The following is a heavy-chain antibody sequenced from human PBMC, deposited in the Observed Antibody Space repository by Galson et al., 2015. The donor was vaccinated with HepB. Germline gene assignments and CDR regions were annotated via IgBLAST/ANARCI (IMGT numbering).Heavy chain of an antibody. J-gene: IGHJ4*02. Sequence: SLRLSCAASGFTFSSYGMHWVRQAPGKGLEWVAVISYDGSNKYYADSVKGRFTISRDNSKNTLYLQMNSLRAEDTAVYYCAKDRLQWLVLPDYWGQGTLVTVSP. CDR1: GFTFSSYG. V-gene: IGHV3-30*18. D-gene: IGHD6-19*01. CDR2: ISYDGSNK. CDR3: AKDRLQWLVLPDY.